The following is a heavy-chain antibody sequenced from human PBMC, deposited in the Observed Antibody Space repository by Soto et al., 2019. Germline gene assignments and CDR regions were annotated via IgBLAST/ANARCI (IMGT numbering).Heavy chain of an antibody. D-gene: IGHD6-13*01. Sequence: PGGSLRLSCAASGFTFSSYWMSWVRQAPGKGLEWVANIKQDGSEKYYVDSVKGRFTVSRDNAKNSLYLQMNSLRAEDTAVYYCASCLYSSSPLVLSDPWGQGTLVTVAS. CDR2: IKQDGSEK. J-gene: IGHJ5*02. V-gene: IGHV3-7*01. CDR1: GFTFSSYW. CDR3: ASCLYSSSPLVLSDP.